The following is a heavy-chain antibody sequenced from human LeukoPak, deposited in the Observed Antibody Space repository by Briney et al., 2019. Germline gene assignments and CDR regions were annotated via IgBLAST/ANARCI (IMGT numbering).Heavy chain of an antibody. CDR2: IYYSGST. CDR3: ARGADSSGYYSIFYFDY. V-gene: IGHV4-59*01. J-gene: IGHJ4*02. D-gene: IGHD3-22*01. CDR1: GGSISSYY. Sequence: SETLSLTCTVSGGSISSYYWNWIRQPPGKGLEWIGYIYYSGSTNYNPSLESRVTISVDTSKNQFSLKLSSVTAADTAVYYCARGADSSGYYSIFYFDYWGQGTLVTVSS.